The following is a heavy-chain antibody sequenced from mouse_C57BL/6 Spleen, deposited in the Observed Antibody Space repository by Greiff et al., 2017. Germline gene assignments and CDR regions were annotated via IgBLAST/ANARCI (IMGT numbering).Heavy chain of an antibody. V-gene: IGHV1-55*01. Sequence: QVQLQQPGAELVKPGASVKMSCKASGYTFTSYWITWVKQRPGQGLEWIGDIYTGSGSTNANEKFKSKATLTVDTSYSTAYMQRSSLTSEDSAVYYYARWDAYWGQGTLVTVSA. J-gene: IGHJ3*01. CDR3: ARWDAY. D-gene: IGHD4-1*01. CDR2: IYTGSGST. CDR1: GYTFTSYW.